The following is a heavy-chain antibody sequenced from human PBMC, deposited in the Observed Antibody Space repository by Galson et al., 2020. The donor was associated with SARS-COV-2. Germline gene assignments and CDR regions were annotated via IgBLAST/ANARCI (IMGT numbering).Heavy chain of an antibody. V-gene: IGHV4-59*08. D-gene: IGHD3-10*01. CDR3: ARQASGGPSGWFDP. Sequence: SQTLSLTCTVSGGSISSYYWSWIRQPPGKGLEWIGYIYYSGSTNYNPSLKSRVTISVDTSKNQFSLKLSSVTAADTAVYYCARQASGGPSGWFDPWGQGTLVTVSS. J-gene: IGHJ5*02. CDR2: IYYSGST. CDR1: GGSISSYY.